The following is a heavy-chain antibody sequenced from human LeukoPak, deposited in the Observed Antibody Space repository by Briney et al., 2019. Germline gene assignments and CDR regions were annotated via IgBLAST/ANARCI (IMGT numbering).Heavy chain of an antibody. D-gene: IGHD6-19*01. CDR1: GASISSYY. CDR2: ISYSGGT. J-gene: IGHJ4*02. Sequence: SETLSLTCTVSGASISSYYWSWIRQPPGKGLEWIGYISYSGGTNYNPSHKSRVTISVDTSKNQHSLKLSSVTAADTAVYYCARDLDNSGWYVFDYWGQGNLVTVSS. CDR3: ARDLDNSGWYVFDY. V-gene: IGHV4-59*01.